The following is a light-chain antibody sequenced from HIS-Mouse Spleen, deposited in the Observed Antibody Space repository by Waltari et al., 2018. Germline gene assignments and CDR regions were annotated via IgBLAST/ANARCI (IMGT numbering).Light chain of an antibody. CDR2: WAS. V-gene: IGKV4-1*01. J-gene: IGKJ2*01. CDR3: QQYYSTPYT. Sequence: DIVMTQSPDSLAVSLGERATINCKSSQSVLYSSNNKNYLAWYQQKPGQPPKLLIYWASTRESGVPDRCSGSGSGTDFTLTISSLQAEDVAVYYCQQYYSTPYTFGQVTKLEIK. CDR1: QSVLYSSNNKNY.